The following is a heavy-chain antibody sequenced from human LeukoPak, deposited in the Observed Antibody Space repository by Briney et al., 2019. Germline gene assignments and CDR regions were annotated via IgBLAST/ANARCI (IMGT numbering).Heavy chain of an antibody. D-gene: IGHD3-10*01. Sequence: PSQTLSLTCTVSGGSISSGSYYWSWIRQPAGTGLEWIGRIYTSGSTNYNPSLKSRVTISVDTSKNQFSLKLSSVTAADTAVYYCARAPTMVRGALDLWGRGTLVTVSS. CDR1: GGSISSGSYY. V-gene: IGHV4-61*02. CDR2: IYTSGST. CDR3: ARAPTMVRGALDL. J-gene: IGHJ2*01.